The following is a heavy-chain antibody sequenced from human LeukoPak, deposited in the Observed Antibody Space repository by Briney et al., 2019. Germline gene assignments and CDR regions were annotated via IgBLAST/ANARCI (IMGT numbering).Heavy chain of an antibody. CDR2: IIPMIATA. J-gene: IGHJ4*02. V-gene: IGHV1-69*06. D-gene: IGHD3-22*01. Sequence: SVKVSCKTTEDTLRNVAFSWVRQAPGQGLEWLGGIIPMIATASYSQKFQGRVSINAGKSTNTVYMELSSLKLEDTAVYYCARGAGWLYDWGQGTLVIVSS. CDR1: EDTLRNVA. CDR3: ARGAGWLYD.